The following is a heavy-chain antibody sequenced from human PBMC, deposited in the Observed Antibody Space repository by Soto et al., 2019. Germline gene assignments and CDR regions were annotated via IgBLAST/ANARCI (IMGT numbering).Heavy chain of an antibody. V-gene: IGHV1-69*01. D-gene: IGHD5-12*01. Sequence: QVQLVQSGAEVKKPGSSVKVSCKASGGTFSSYAISWVRQAPGQGLEWMGGIIPIFDTANYAQKFQGRVTITADESTSTAYMEQSSLRSEDTAVYYFERWVRGYSGYDFGYFDYWGQGTLVTVSS. CDR2: IIPIFDTA. CDR1: GGTFSSYA. CDR3: ERWVRGYSGYDFGYFDY. J-gene: IGHJ4*02.